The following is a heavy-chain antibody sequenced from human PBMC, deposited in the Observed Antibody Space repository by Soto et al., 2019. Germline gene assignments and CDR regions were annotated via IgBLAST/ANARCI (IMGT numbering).Heavy chain of an antibody. J-gene: IGHJ6*03. V-gene: IGHV3-23*01. D-gene: IGHD6-13*01. CDR2: ISGSGGDT. Sequence: GSLRLSCAASGFTFSSYAMTWVRQAPGKGLEWVSSISGSGGDTYYADSVKGRFTISRDISKNILYLQMNSLRAEDTAVYYCKTCSSGYYYYYMDVWGKGTTVTVSS. CDR1: GFTFSSYA. CDR3: KTCSSGYYYYYMDV.